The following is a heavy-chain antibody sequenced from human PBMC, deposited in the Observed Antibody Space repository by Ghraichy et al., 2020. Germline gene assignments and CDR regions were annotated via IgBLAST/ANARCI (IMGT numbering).Heavy chain of an antibody. J-gene: IGHJ6*02. CDR3: ARFASHITMVRGVIIKNYYGMDV. CDR1: GYSFTSYW. Sequence: GESLNISCKGSGYSFTSYWIGWVRQMPGKGLEWMGIIYPGDSDTRYSPSFQGQVTISADKSISTAYLQWSSLKASDTAMYYCARFASHITMVRGVIIKNYYGMDVWGQGTTVTVSS. V-gene: IGHV5-51*01. D-gene: IGHD3-10*01. CDR2: IYPGDSDT.